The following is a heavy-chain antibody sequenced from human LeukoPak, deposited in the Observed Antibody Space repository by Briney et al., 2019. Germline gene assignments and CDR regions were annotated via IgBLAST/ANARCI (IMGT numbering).Heavy chain of an antibody. Sequence: SVTVSFKASGGTFSSYAISWVRQAPGQGLEWMGRIIPILGIANYAQKFQGRVTITADKSTSTAYMELSSLRSEDTAVYYCARDPFHSGYDWGQGTLVTVSS. D-gene: IGHD5-12*01. J-gene: IGHJ4*02. V-gene: IGHV1-69*04. CDR2: IIPILGIA. CDR1: GGTFSSYA. CDR3: ARDPFHSGYD.